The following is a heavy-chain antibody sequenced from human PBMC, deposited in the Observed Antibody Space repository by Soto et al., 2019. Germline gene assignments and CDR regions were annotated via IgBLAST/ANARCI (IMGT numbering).Heavy chain of an antibody. J-gene: IGHJ4*02. CDR1: GGTFSSYA. V-gene: IGHV1-69*12. CDR2: IIPICGTA. Sequence: QVQLVQSGAEVKKPGSSVKVSCKASGGTFSSYAISWVRQAPGQGLEWMGGIIPICGTANYAHKFQGRVTITADESTSTAYMELSSLSSEDTAVYYCARMVVGGATATPYWGQGTLVTVSS. CDR3: ARMVVGGATATPY. D-gene: IGHD1-26*01.